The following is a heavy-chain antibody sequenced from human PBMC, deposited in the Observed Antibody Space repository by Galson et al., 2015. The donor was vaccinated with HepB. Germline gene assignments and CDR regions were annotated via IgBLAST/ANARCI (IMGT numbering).Heavy chain of an antibody. Sequence: SETLSLTCTVPGGSISSYYWSWIRQPPGKGLEWIGYIYYSGSTNYNPSLKSLVTIYVDTPKSQFSLKLSSVTAADTAVYYCARAGGGGNWNYGGEYFDYWGQGTLVTVSS. V-gene: IGHV4-59*01. J-gene: IGHJ4*02. CDR1: GGSISSYY. D-gene: IGHD1-7*01. CDR3: ARAGGGGNWNYGGEYFDY. CDR2: IYYSGST.